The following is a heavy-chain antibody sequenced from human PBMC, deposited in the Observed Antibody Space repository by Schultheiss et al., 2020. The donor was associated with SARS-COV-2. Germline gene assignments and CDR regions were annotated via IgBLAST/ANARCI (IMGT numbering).Heavy chain of an antibody. CDR3: ARTYGTTVTARSYFDY. V-gene: IGHV2-70*11. CDR2: IDWDGNK. CDR1: GFSLSTSGMC. D-gene: IGHD4-17*01. J-gene: IGHJ4*02. Sequence: QTLSLTCSFSGFSLSTSGMCVSWIRQPPGKALEWLARIDWDGNKHYRTSLKTRLTISKDTSKNQVVLTMTRMDTVDTATYYCARTYGTTVTARSYFDYWGQGTRVTVSA.